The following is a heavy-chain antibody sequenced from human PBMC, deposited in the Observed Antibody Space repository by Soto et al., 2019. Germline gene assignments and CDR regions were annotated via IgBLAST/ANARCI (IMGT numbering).Heavy chain of an antibody. J-gene: IGHJ5*01. D-gene: IGHD5-12*01. Sequence: PSQSLSLTCAISGGSVSSSSVTWNWIRQSPSRGLELLGRTYYRFKWYNDYAESVKSRITINPDTSKNQFSLHLNSVTPVDMAVYYCVRLIGNSWLDFWGQGTLVTVSS. CDR3: VRLIGNSWLDF. V-gene: IGHV6-1*01. CDR2: TYYRFKWYN. CDR1: GGSVSSSSVT.